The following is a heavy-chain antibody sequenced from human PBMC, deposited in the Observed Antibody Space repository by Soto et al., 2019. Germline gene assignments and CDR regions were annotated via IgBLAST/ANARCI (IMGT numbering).Heavy chain of an antibody. CDR3: VSADGTAAAGPYYHYALDV. D-gene: IGHD6-13*01. CDR1: GFVFSRFG. V-gene: IGHV3-33*08. J-gene: IGHJ6*02. Sequence: QVQLVESGGGVVEPGESRRLACEASGFVFSRFGMHWVREAPGKGLEWVTVLWDAGNNRYYGCSVKGRLSISRDNSKNTDYLQMSPLGVDDTAVYSCVSADGTAAAGPYYHYALDVWGQGTTVTVSS. CDR2: LWDAGNNR.